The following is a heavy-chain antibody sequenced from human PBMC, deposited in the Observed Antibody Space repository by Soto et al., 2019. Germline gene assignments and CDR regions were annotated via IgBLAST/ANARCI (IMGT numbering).Heavy chain of an antibody. CDR1: GYTFTSYD. Sequence: ASVKVSCKASGYTFTSYDINWVRQATGQGLEWMGWMNPDSGNTGYAQKFQGRVTITADESTSTAYMELSSLRSEDTDVYYCAKTSTSLAAVDAFDIWGQGTMVTVSS. D-gene: IGHD6-13*01. CDR2: MNPDSGNT. J-gene: IGHJ3*02. V-gene: IGHV1-8*01. CDR3: AKTSTSLAAVDAFDI.